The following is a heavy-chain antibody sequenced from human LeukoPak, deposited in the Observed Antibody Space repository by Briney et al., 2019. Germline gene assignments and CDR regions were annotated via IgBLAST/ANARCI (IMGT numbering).Heavy chain of an antibody. CDR2: MSGSGGST. Sequence: GGSLTRSCAASGHTFSSCPMSGARQARGRGREGVSAMSGSGGSTYCAVSVKAGFTISRDNSKNTLYLQMNSLRAENTAVYYCAKDSITIFGVVIIPDWGQRTLVTVSS. D-gene: IGHD3-3*01. CDR3: AKDSITIFGVVIIPD. CDR1: GHTFSSCP. J-gene: IGHJ4*02. V-gene: IGHV3-23*01.